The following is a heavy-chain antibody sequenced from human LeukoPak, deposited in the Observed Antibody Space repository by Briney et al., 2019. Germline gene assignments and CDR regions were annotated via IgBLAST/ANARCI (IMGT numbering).Heavy chain of an antibody. CDR2: IGWNSGSI. V-gene: IGHV3-9*01. Sequence: PGGSLRLSCAASGFTFDDYAMHWVRQAPGKGLEWVSTIGWNSGSIGYADSVKGRFTISRDNAKNSLYLQMYSLRAEDTAVYYRAKDEIQLWLSYYYDSSNGAFDIWGQGTMVTVSS. CDR3: AKDEIQLWLSYYYDSSNGAFDI. J-gene: IGHJ3*02. D-gene: IGHD3-22*01. CDR1: GFTFDDYA.